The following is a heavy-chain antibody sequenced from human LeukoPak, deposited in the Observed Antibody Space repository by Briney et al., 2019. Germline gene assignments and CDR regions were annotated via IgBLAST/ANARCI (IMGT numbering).Heavy chain of an antibody. CDR1: GYTFTSYA. V-gene: IGHV7-4-1*02. J-gene: IGHJ5*02. D-gene: IGHD6-13*01. Sequence: ASVKVSCKASGYTFTSYAMNWVRQAPGQGLEWMGWINTNTGNPTYAQGFTGRFVFSLDTSVSTAYLQISSLKAEDTAVYYCARGRQEQLRILLERTTYNWFDPWGQGTLVTVSS. CDR3: ARGRQEQLRILLERTTYNWFDP. CDR2: INTNTGNP.